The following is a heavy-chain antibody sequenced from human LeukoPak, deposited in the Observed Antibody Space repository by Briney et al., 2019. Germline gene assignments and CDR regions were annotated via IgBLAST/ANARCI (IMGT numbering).Heavy chain of an antibody. CDR3: TRLDWFDP. CDR1: GFTFSGPA. CDR2: IRSKANSYAT. J-gene: IGHJ5*02. Sequence: GGSLRLSCAASGFTFSGPAMHWVRQASGKGLEWVGRIRSKANSYATAYAASVKGRFTISRDDSKNTAYLQMNSLKTEDTAVYYCTRLDWFDPWGQGTLVTVSS. V-gene: IGHV3-73*01.